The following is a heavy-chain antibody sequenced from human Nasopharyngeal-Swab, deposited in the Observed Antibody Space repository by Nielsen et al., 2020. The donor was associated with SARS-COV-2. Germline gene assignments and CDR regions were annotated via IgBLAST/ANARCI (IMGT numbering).Heavy chain of an antibody. CDR2: ISYDGSNK. D-gene: IGHD2-21*02. V-gene: IGHV3-30-3*01. J-gene: IGHJ4*02. Sequence: GGSLRLSCAASGFTFSSYAMHWVRQAPGKGLEWVAVISYDGSNKYYADSVKGRFTISRDNSKNTLYLQMNSLRAEDTAVYYCVRVGPYCGDDCYSRFFDYWGQGTLVTVSS. CDR1: GFTFSSYA. CDR3: VRVGPYCGDDCYSRFFDY.